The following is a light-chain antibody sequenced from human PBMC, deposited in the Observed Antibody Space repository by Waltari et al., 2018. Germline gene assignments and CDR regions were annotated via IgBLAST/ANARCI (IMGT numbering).Light chain of an antibody. J-gene: IGKJ4*01. CDR2: AAS. V-gene: IGKV1-39*01. CDR3: QQSKNAPLT. Sequence: DIQMTQSPSSLSASVGDRVSIACRARQYISDYLNWYQQKAEKAPKLLISAASSLQSGVPSRCSCSWSGTVFTLTISNLQPEDFATYYCQQSKNAPLTFGGGTRVEI. CDR1: QYISDY.